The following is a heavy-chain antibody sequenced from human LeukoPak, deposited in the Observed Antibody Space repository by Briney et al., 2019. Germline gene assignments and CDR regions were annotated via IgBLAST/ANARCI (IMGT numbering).Heavy chain of an antibody. Sequence: PGGSLRLSCAASGFTVSNNYMSWVRQAPGKGLEWVSGISWNSGSIGYADSVKGRFTISRDNAKNSLYLQMNSLRAEDTALYYCAKDMSYDRTYYFDYWGQGTLVTVSS. CDR3: AKDMSYDRTYYFDY. V-gene: IGHV3-9*01. CDR1: GFTVSNNY. D-gene: IGHD3-22*01. J-gene: IGHJ4*02. CDR2: ISWNSGSI.